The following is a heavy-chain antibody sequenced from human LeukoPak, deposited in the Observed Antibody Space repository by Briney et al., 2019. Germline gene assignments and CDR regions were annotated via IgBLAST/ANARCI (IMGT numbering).Heavy chain of an antibody. V-gene: IGHV3-23*01. J-gene: IGHJ4*02. Sequence: GGSLRLSCAASGFTFDNYAMAWVRQAPGKGLEWVSTICGSCANTHYAGSVKGRFTISRDNSKNTLYLQMSSLRAEDTAVYYCAKDVGEVMFDYWGQGTLVTVSS. CDR3: AKDVGEVMFDY. CDR2: ICGSCANT. CDR1: GFTFDNYA. D-gene: IGHD1-26*01.